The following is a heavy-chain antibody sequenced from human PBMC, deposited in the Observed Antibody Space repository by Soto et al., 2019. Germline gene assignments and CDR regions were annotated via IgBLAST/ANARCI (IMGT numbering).Heavy chain of an antibody. J-gene: IGHJ4*02. D-gene: IGHD5-18*01. CDR1: GYTFTSYG. CDR2: INAYNGIT. Sequence: QVQLVQSGAEVKKPGASVKVSCKASGYTFTSYGISWVRQARGQGLEWMGWINAYNGITKYAQKLQGRVTMTTDTSTSTAYMALRSLRSDDTAVYYCARDQAMAQFDYWGQGTLVTVSS. CDR3: ARDQAMAQFDY. V-gene: IGHV1-18*01.